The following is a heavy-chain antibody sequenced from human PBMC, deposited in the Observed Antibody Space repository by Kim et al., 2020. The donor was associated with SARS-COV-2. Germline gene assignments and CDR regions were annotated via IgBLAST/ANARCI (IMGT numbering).Heavy chain of an antibody. Sequence: ASVKVSCKASGYTFTSYAMNWVRQAPGQGLEWMGWINTNTGNPTYAQGFTGRFVFSLDTSVSTAYLQISSLKAEDTAVYYCARQIEVLWFGELTNSYYYGMDVWGQGTTVTVSS. CDR1: GYTFTSYA. J-gene: IGHJ6*02. CDR2: INTNTGNP. V-gene: IGHV7-4-1*02. CDR3: ARQIEVLWFGELTNSYYYGMDV. D-gene: IGHD3-10*01.